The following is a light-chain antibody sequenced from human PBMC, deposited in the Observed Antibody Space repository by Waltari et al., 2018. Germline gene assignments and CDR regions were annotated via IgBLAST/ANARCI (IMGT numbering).Light chain of an antibody. J-gene: IGLJ3*02. CDR3: QTGGHGTWV. V-gene: IGLV4-69*01. Sequence: QLVVTQSPSASASLGASVTLTCTLSSVHSSNIIAWLQQQPEKGPRYLMKVNSDGSHSRGDEIPDRFSGSSSGAERHLTISSLQAEDEADYYCQTGGHGTWVFGGGTKLTVL. CDR1: SVHSSNI. CDR2: VNSDGSH.